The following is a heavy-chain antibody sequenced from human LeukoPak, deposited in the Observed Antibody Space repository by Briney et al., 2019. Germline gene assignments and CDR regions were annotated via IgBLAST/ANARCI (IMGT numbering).Heavy chain of an antibody. D-gene: IGHD3-9*01. V-gene: IGHV3-23*01. CDR1: GFTFNSYA. CDR2: IFGSGGSP. J-gene: IGHJ4*02. CDR3: ASGMSLTGDGPFDF. Sequence: GGSLRLPCAASGFTFNSYAMYWVRQAPGKGLEWISGIFGSGGSPHYADSVKGRFTISRDNSQEIVYLQLDSLRAEDTALYYCASGMSLTGDGPFDFWGQGTLVTVSS.